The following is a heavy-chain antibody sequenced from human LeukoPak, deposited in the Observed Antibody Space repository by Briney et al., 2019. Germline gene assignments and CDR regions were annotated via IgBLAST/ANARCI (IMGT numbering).Heavy chain of an antibody. V-gene: IGHV4-39*01. CDR2: INYSGDT. J-gene: IGHJ4*02. CDR1: GGSVTSSNYY. D-gene: IGHD3-10*01. CDR3: ARYLISYGSGSFFFDY. Sequence: SETLSLTCTVSGGSVTSSNYYWVWIRQPPGKGLEWIATINYSGDTYFNPSLKSRVTISVDTSKNQFPLKLSSVAAADTAVYYCARYLISYGSGSFFFDYWGQGTLVTVSS.